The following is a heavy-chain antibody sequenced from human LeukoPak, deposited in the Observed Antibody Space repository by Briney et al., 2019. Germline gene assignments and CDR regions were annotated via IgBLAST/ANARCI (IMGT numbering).Heavy chain of an antibody. J-gene: IGHJ4*02. CDR3: ARRGYNYGYGDS. CDR1: GFTFSSYE. D-gene: IGHD5-18*01. Sequence: PGGSLRLSCAASGFTFSSYEMNWVRQAPGKGLEWVSYISSTGSTIYYADSVKGRFTISRDNAKNSLFLQLNSQRAEDTAVYYCARRGYNYGYGDSWGQGTLVTVSS. V-gene: IGHV3-48*03. CDR2: ISSTGSTI.